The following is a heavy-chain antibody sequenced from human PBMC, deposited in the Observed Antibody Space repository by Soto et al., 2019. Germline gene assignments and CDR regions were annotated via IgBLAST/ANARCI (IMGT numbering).Heavy chain of an antibody. V-gene: IGHV4-38-2*02. CDR3: ARNLTSATCSWGKEKSNHFDP. CDR1: GDSIFGSSHY. Sequence: QVQLQESGPGLVKPSETLSLRCIVSGDSIFGSSHYWAWIRQPPGRGLEWIGSIYYSGSTHYNPSLKSRVTLSVDTSSNQFSLKLTSVTAADTAVYYCARNLTSATCSWGKEKSNHFDPWGQGTLVTVSS. J-gene: IGHJ5*02. D-gene: IGHD3-16*01. CDR2: IYYSGST.